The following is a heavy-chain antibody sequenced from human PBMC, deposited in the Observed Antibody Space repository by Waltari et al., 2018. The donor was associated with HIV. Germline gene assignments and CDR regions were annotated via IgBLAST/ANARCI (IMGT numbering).Heavy chain of an antibody. D-gene: IGHD4-17*01. CDR1: GDTFRTYT. CDR3: ARNGDYAPAY. CDR2: ITPIFKTT. V-gene: IGHV1-69*01. J-gene: IGHJ4*02. Sequence: QVQLVQSGADVTKPGSSGKVSCRASGDTFRTYTISWVRQAPGQGLEWMGGITPIFKTTKYAQKFQGRVTLTADESTRTTYMELTSLRSDDTAMYYCARNGDYAPAYWGQGTLVTVSS.